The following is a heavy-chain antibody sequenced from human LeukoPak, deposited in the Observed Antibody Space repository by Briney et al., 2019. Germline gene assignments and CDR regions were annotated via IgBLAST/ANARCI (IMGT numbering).Heavy chain of an antibody. D-gene: IGHD2-15*01. Sequence: GGSLRLSCAASGFTFSSYAMSWVRQAPGKGLKWVSAISGSGGSTYYADSVKGRFTISRDNSKNTLYLQMNSLRAEDTAVYYCASQYCSGGSCYSYYYYGMDVWGQGTTVTVSS. CDR2: ISGSGGST. CDR1: GFTFSSYA. V-gene: IGHV3-23*01. J-gene: IGHJ6*02. CDR3: ASQYCSGGSCYSYYYYGMDV.